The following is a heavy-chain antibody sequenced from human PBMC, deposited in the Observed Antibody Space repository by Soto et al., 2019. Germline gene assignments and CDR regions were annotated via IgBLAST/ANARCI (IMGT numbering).Heavy chain of an antibody. J-gene: IGHJ5*02. D-gene: IGHD3-3*01. V-gene: IGHV3-7*03. CDR2: IKQDGSEK. CDR1: GFTFSSYW. Sequence: LRLSCAASGFTFSSYWMGWVRQAPGKGLEWVANIKQDGSEKYYVDSVKGRFTISRDNAKNSLYLQMNSLRAEDTAVYYCARDLMNYDFWSGYQTPRGWFDPWGQGTLVTVSS. CDR3: ARDLMNYDFWSGYQTPRGWFDP.